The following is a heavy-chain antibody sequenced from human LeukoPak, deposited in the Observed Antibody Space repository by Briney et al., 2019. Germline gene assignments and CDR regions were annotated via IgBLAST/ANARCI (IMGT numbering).Heavy chain of an antibody. J-gene: IGHJ3*02. CDR2: IKCDGSEK. CDR1: GFTFISYA. Sequence: GGSLRLSCAASGFTFISYAMNWVRQAPGKGLEWVADIKCDGSEKYYVDSVKGRFTISRDNAKNSLYLQMNSLRAEDTAVYYCARGPETSCGSCYSDAFDIWDQGTMVTVSS. CDR3: ARGPETSCGSCYSDAFDI. V-gene: IGHV3-7*03. D-gene: IGHD2-15*01.